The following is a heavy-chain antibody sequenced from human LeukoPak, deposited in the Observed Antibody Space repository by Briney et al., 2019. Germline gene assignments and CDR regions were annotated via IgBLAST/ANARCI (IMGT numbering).Heavy chain of an antibody. CDR3: ARAEFLEWWVDY. Sequence: ASVKVSCKASGGTFSSYAISWVRQAPGQGLEWMGWMNPNSGNTGYAQKFQGRVTMTRNTSISTAYMELSSLRSEDTAVYYCARAEFLEWWVDYWGQGTLVTVSS. J-gene: IGHJ4*02. CDR1: GGTFSSYA. D-gene: IGHD3-3*01. CDR2: MNPNSGNT. V-gene: IGHV1-8*02.